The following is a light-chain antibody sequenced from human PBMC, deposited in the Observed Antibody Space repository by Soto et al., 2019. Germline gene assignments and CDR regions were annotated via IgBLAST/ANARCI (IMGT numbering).Light chain of an antibody. V-gene: IGKV3-20*01. CDR3: QQYGSSPIT. Sequence: EIVLTQSPGTLSLSPGERATLSCRASQSISSNYLAWYQQKPGQAPRLLIYGASSMATGIPDRFSGSGSGTDFTLTISRLEPEDFAVYYCQQYGSSPITFGQGTRLEIK. CDR2: GAS. CDR1: QSISSNY. J-gene: IGKJ5*01.